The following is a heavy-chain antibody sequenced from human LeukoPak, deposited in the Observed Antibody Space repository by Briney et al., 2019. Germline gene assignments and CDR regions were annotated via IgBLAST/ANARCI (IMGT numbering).Heavy chain of an antibody. CDR3: ARDHPEGKSENSVGGY. J-gene: IGHJ4*02. V-gene: IGHV3-74*01. Sequence: GGSLRLSCAASGFTFSSYWMHWVRQAPGKGLVWASRINSDGSSTSYADSVKGRFTISRDNAKNTLYLQMNSLRAEDTAVYYCARDHPEGKSENSVGGYWGQGTLVTVSS. D-gene: IGHD4-23*01. CDR2: INSDGSST. CDR1: GFTFSSYW.